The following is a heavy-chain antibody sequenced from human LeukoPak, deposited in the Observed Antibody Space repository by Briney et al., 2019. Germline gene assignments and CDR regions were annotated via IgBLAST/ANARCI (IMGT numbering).Heavy chain of an antibody. CDR3: AKGRDGYNGSPLDY. CDR1: GFTFDDYA. V-gene: IGHV3-9*03. Sequence: GGSLRLSCAASGFTFDDYAMHWVRQAPGEGLEWVSGISWNSGSIGYADSVKGRFTISRDNAKNSLYLQMNSLRAEDMALYYCAKGRDGYNGSPLDYWGQGTRVTVSS. CDR2: ISWNSGSI. D-gene: IGHD5-24*01. J-gene: IGHJ4*02.